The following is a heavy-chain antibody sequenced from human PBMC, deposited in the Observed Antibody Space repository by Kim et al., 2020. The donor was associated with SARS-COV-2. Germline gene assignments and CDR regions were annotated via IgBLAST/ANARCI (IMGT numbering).Heavy chain of an antibody. D-gene: IGHD2-15*01. CDR3: TTDWGYCSGGSCPWSGFYY. Sequence: GGSLRLSCAASGFTFSNAWMSWVRQAPGKGLEWVGRIKSKTDGGTTDYAAPVKGRFTISRDDSKNTLYLQMNSLKTEDTAVYYCTTDWGYCSGGSCPWSGFYYWGQGTLVTVSS. CDR2: IKSKTDGGTT. CDR1: GFTFSNAW. J-gene: IGHJ4*02. V-gene: IGHV3-15*01.